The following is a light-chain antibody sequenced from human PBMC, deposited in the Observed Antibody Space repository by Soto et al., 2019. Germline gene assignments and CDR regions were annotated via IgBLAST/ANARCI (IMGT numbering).Light chain of an antibody. CDR1: SSDVGRHTY. J-gene: IGLJ1*01. CDR2: DVY. CDR3: TSYTSASTPYV. V-gene: IGLV2-14*01. Sequence: QSVLTQPASVSGSPGQSITISCVGTSSDVGRHTYVSWYQQYPGKAPKLIIYDVYNRPSGVSNRFSGSKSGNTASLTISGLQAEDEADYYCTSYTSASTPYVFGSGTKVTVL.